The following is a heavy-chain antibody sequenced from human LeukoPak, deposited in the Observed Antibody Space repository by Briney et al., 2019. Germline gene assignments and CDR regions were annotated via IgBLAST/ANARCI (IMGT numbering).Heavy chain of an antibody. Sequence: SETLSLTCTVSGGSISGYYWSWIRQPPGKGLEWVGYVSYSGSTNYNPSLKSRVTISVDTSREQFSLRLSFVTAADTAVYYCARARSKWYHDYWGQGTLVTVSS. CDR1: GGSISGYY. CDR3: ARARSKWYHDY. J-gene: IGHJ4*02. D-gene: IGHD2-2*01. V-gene: IGHV4-59*01. CDR2: VSYSGST.